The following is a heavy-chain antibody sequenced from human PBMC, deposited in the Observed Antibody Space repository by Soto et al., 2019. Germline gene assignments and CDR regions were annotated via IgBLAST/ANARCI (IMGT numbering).Heavy chain of an antibody. CDR2: INHTGST. D-gene: IGHD2-8*02. V-gene: IGHV4-34*01. Sequence: QVQLQQWGAGLLKPSETLSLTCAVYGGSFGGYSWTWIRQPPGTGLEWIGEINHTGSTNYNPSLKRRATISVDTSKNQFSLKLTSVTAADTAVYYCARDKITGLFDYWGQGTLVTVSS. J-gene: IGHJ4*02. CDR1: GGSFGGYS. CDR3: ARDKITGLFDY.